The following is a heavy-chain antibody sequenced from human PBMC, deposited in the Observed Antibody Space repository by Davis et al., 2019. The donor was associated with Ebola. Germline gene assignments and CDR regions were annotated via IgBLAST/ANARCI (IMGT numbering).Heavy chain of an antibody. J-gene: IGHJ4*02. CDR1: GFTFSSYW. D-gene: IGHD3-16*01. CDR2: VNGDGITT. V-gene: IGHV3-74*01. CDR3: AERGGSV. Sequence: PGGSLRLSCAASGFTFSSYWMHWVRQVPGKGLVWVSGVNGDGITTVYADSVKGRFTISRDNAKNTLFLQMNSLRADDTAMYYCAERGGSVWGQGTLVTVSS.